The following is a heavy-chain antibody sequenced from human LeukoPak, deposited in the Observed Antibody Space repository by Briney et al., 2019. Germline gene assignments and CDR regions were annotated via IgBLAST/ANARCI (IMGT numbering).Heavy chain of an antibody. D-gene: IGHD6-19*01. CDR2: INPDSGGT. CDR3: AKGTYSSGWYGDY. Sequence: ASVKVSCKASGYTFNDYYMHWVRQAPGQGPEWMGRINPDSGGTDYAQKFQGRVTMTRDTSITTAYMDLDRLRSDDTAVYYCAKGTYSSGWYGDYWGQGTLVTVSS. V-gene: IGHV1-2*02. CDR1: GYTFNDYY. J-gene: IGHJ4*02.